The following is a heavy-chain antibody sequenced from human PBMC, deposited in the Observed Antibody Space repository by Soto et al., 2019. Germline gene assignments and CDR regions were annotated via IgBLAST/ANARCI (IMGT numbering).Heavy chain of an antibody. Sequence: PGGSLRLSCVASGFTLSSFWMTWVRQAPGKGLEWVASIKQDGSETYYVDSVKGRFTISRDNPKNTLYLQMNSLGVGDTGVYYCARPPHGMDVWGQGTTVTVSS. J-gene: IGHJ6*02. CDR3: ARPPHGMDV. CDR2: IKQDGSET. V-gene: IGHV3-7*03. CDR1: GFTLSSFW.